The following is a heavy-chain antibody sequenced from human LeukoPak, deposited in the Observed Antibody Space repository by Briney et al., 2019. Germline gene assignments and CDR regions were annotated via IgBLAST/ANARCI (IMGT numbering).Heavy chain of an antibody. D-gene: IGHD5-18*01. CDR3: ARGRLWMWYFDY. Sequence: GASVKVSCKASGYTFTGYFMHWVRQAPGQGLEWMGGIIPIFSTANYAQKFQGRVTITADESTSTAYMELSSLRSEDTAVYYCARGRLWMWYFDYWGQGTLVTVSS. J-gene: IGHJ4*02. CDR1: GYTFTGYF. V-gene: IGHV1-69*13. CDR2: IIPIFSTA.